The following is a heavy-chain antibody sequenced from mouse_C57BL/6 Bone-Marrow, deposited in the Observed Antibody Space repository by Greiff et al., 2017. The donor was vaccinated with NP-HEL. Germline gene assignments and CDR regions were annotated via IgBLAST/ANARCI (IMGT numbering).Heavy chain of an antibody. Sequence: EVQVVESGGGLVKPGGSLKLSCAASGFTFSSYAMSWVRQTPEKRLEWVATISDGGSYTYYPDNVKGRFTISRDNAKNNLYLQMSHLKSEDTAMYYCARNDYDEGYFDYWGQGTTLTVSS. J-gene: IGHJ2*01. V-gene: IGHV5-4*01. D-gene: IGHD2-4*01. CDR2: ISDGGSYT. CDR1: GFTFSSYA. CDR3: ARNDYDEGYFDY.